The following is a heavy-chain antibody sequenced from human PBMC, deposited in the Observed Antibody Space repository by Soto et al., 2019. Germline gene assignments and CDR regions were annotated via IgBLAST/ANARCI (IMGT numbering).Heavy chain of an antibody. CDR3: AKDRQTYYYDSSGYYLFDY. J-gene: IGHJ4*02. D-gene: IGHD3-22*01. CDR1: GFTFSSYG. CDR2: ISYDGSNK. Sequence: PGGPLRLSCAASGFTFSSYGMHWVRQAPGKGLEWVAVISYDGSNKYYADSVKGRFTISRDNSKNTLYLQMNSLRAEDTAVYYCAKDRQTYYYDSSGYYLFDYWGQGTLVTVSS. V-gene: IGHV3-30*18.